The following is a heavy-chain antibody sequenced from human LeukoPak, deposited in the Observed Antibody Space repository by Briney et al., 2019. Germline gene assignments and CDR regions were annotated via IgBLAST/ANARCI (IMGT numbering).Heavy chain of an antibody. Sequence: GGSLRLSCAASGFTFSSYWMNWVRQAPGKGLVWVSRIASDGSSTTYADSVKGRFSISRDNAKNTLCLQMNSLRAEDTAVYYCAKQLGYCSDGSCYFPYWGQGTLVTVSS. D-gene: IGHD2-15*01. CDR1: GFTFSSYW. V-gene: IGHV3-74*01. J-gene: IGHJ4*02. CDR2: IASDGSST. CDR3: AKQLGYCSDGSCYFPY.